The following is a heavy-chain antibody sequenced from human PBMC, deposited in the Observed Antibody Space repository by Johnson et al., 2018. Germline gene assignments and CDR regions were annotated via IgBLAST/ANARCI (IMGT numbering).Heavy chain of an antibody. V-gene: IGHV3-33*05. Sequence: QVQLVQSGGGVVQXGSSXRLXCAASGFIFRNYVMQWVRQAPGKGLEWVAVISYDGSEKYYLDSVRGRVTIPRYNAKNALFLQMNSLRVEDTAVSYCVRGHHAFEVWGQGTTVTVSS. CDR3: VRGHHAFEV. CDR2: ISYDGSEK. J-gene: IGHJ6*02. D-gene: IGHD1-14*01. CDR1: GFIFRNYV.